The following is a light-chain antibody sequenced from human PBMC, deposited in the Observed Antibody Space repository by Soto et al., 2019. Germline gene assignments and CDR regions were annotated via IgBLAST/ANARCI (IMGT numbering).Light chain of an antibody. CDR3: QQVDSYLRT. CDR1: QGIGTY. Sequence: IQLTQSPSSLSASVGDRVTVTCRASQGIGTYLVWYQQKSGKATTVLIYASSTLQTGVPSRCNGSGSGTDFSLTISSLHPEDVATYYCQQVDSYLRTFGQGTKVDIK. J-gene: IGKJ1*01. V-gene: IGKV1-9*01. CDR2: ASS.